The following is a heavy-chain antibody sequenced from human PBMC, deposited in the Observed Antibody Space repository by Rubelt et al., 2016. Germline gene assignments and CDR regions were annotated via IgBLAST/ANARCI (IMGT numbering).Heavy chain of an antibody. J-gene: IGHJ4*02. CDR2: FDPEDGET. Sequence: QVQLVQSGAEVKKPGASVKVSCKVSGYTLTELSMHWVRQAPGKGLAWMGGFDPEDGETIYAQKFQGRVTMTEDTSTDKAYMELSSLRSEDTAVYYCATGIVVVPAHVPSRDYWGQGTLVTVSS. V-gene: IGHV1-24*01. D-gene: IGHD2-2*01. CDR3: ATGIVVVPAHVPSRDY. CDR1: GYTLTELS.